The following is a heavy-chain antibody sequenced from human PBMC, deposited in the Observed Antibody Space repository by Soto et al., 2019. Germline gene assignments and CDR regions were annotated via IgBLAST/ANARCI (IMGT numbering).Heavy chain of an antibody. J-gene: IGHJ6*01. CDR1: GYSFTSYW. CDR3: ARHLVSYGGSEPNPYCYYGLDV. D-gene: IGHD2-15*01. CDR2: IYPGDSDT. Sequence: GESLKISGKGSGYSFTSYWNGWVRQMPGKGLEWMGIIYPGDSDTRYSPSFQVQVTISADKSISTAYLQWSSLKASYTAMYSRARHLVSYGGSEPNPYCYYGLDVWGRGTTVTVSS. V-gene: IGHV5-51*01.